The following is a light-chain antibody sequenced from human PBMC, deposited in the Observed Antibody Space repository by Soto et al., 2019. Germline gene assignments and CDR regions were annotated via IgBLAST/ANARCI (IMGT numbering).Light chain of an antibody. Sequence: IQLTQSPSSLSASVGDRVTITCRASQGISNHLGWYQQKPGKAPELLIYAASTLQTGVPSRFSGGGSGTDFTLTITSLQTEDFATYYCQQRNYWLSFGGGTKVDIK. CDR3: QQRNYWLS. CDR2: AAS. V-gene: IGKV1-9*01. CDR1: QGISNH. J-gene: IGKJ4*02.